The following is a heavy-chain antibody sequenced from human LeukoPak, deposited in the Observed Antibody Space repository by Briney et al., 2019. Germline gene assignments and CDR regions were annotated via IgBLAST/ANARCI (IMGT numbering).Heavy chain of an antibody. CDR3: ASRGDYYGSGSYVDAFDI. Sequence: ASVKVSCKASGYTFTSYGISWVRRAPGQGLEWMGWISAYNGNTNYAQKLQGRVTMTTDTSTSTAYMELRSLRSDDTAVYYCASRGDYYGSGSYVDAFDIWGQGTMVTVSS. V-gene: IGHV1-18*01. CDR1: GYTFTSYG. CDR2: ISAYNGNT. J-gene: IGHJ3*02. D-gene: IGHD3-10*01.